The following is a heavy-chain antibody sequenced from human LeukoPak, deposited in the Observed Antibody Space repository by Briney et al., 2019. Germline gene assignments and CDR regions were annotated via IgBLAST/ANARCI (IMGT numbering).Heavy chain of an antibody. V-gene: IGHV4-59*01. CDR3: ARGGSPRDLHFGY. CDR1: GGSISSYY. J-gene: IGHJ4*02. Sequence: SETLSLTCTVPGGSISSYYWSWIRQPPGKGLEWIGYIYYSGSTNYNPSLKSRVTISVDTSKNQFSLKLSSVTAADTAVYYCARGGSPRDLHFGYWGQGTLVTVSS. CDR2: IYYSGST. D-gene: IGHD3-16*01.